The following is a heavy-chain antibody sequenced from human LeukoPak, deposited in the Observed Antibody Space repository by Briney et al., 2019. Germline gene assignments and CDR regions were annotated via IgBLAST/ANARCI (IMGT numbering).Heavy chain of an antibody. Sequence: PSETLSLTCTVSGGSINSTSYYWGWIRQPPGKRLEWIGSIYYGGSTYYNPSLKSRVTILVDVDTSKNQFSLKLSSVTAADTAVYYCASLPTVYSRGYLALWGQGTLVTVSS. CDR3: ASLPTVYSRGYLAL. J-gene: IGHJ4*02. CDR2: IYYGGST. V-gene: IGHV4-39*07. CDR1: GGSINSTSYY. D-gene: IGHD3-22*01.